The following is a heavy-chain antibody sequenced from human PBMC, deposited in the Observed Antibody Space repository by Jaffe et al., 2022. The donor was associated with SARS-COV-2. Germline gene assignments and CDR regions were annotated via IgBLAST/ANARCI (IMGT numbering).Heavy chain of an antibody. CDR1: GFTFSSYS. D-gene: IGHD6-19*01. V-gene: IGHV3-21*01. Sequence: EVQLVESGGGLVKPGGSLRLSCAASGFTFSSYSMNWVRQAPGKGLEWVSSISSSSSYIYYADSVKGRFTISRDNAKNSLYLQMNSLRAEDTAVYYCAIHSSGWNFDYWGQGTLVTVSS. J-gene: IGHJ4*02. CDR3: AIHSSGWNFDY. CDR2: ISSSSSYI.